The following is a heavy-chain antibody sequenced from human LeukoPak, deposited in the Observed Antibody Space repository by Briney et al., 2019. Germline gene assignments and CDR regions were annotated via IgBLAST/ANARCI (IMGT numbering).Heavy chain of an antibody. CDR2: INPNSGGT. D-gene: IGHD2-8*01. V-gene: IGHV1-2*02. CDR3: ARNGRGDPTFDP. Sequence: ASVKVSCKASGYTFTGYYMHWVRQAPGQGLEWMGWINPNSGGTNYAQKYQGRVTMTRDTSISTAHMELSRLRSDDTAVYYCARNGRGDPTFDPWGQGTLVTVSS. CDR1: GYTFTGYY. J-gene: IGHJ5*02.